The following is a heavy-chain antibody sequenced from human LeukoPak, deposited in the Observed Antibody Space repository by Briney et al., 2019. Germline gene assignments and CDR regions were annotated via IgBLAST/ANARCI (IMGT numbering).Heavy chain of an antibody. CDR1: GYTFTGYY. Sequence: GASVKVSCKASGYTFTGYYMHWVRQAPGQGLEWMGWINPNSGGTNYAQKFQGRVTMTRDTSISTAYMELSRLRSDDTAVYYCAREQLSSSWTSLPRYGMDVWGQGTTVTVSS. J-gene: IGHJ6*02. CDR3: AREQLSSSWTSLPRYGMDV. D-gene: IGHD6-13*01. CDR2: INPNSGGT. V-gene: IGHV1-2*02.